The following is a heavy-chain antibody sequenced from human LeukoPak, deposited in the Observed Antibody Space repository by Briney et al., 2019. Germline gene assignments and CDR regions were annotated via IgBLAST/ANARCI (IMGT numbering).Heavy chain of an antibody. CDR3: ARDRGLRCSYGHYGMDV. CDR2: ISAYNVNT. Sequence: ASVKVSSKASGYTFTTYGISWVRQAPGQGLEWMGWISAYNVNTNYAQKLQGRVTMTTDTSTSTAYMELRSLRSDDTAVYYCARDRGLRCSYGHYGMDVWGKGTTVTVSS. V-gene: IGHV1-18*04. J-gene: IGHJ6*04. CDR1: GYTFTTYG. D-gene: IGHD5-18*01.